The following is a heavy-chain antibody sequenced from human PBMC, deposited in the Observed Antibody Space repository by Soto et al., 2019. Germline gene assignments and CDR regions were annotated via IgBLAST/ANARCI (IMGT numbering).Heavy chain of an antibody. CDR2: IIPIFGTA. CDR1: GGTFSSYA. D-gene: IGHD6-13*01. CDR3: ARALQQLVVYYYYYGMDV. V-gene: IGHV1-69*13. Sequence: ASVKVSCKASGGTFSSYAISWVRQAPGQGLEWMGGIIPIFGTANYAQKFQGRVTITADESTSTAYMELSSLRSEDTAVYYCARALQQLVVYYYYYGMDVWGQGTTVTVSS. J-gene: IGHJ6*02.